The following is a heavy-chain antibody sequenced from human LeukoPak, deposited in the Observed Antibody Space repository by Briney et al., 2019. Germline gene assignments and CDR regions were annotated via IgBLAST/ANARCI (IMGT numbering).Heavy chain of an antibody. J-gene: IGHJ1*01. CDR3: ARDGSSSSSWYEGYFQH. CDR1: GFTFSSYE. V-gene: IGHV3-48*03. CDR2: ISSSGSTI. D-gene: IGHD6-13*01. Sequence: GGSLRLSCAASGFTFSSYEMNWVRQAPGKGLEWVSYISSSGSTIYYADSVKGRFTISRDNAENSLYLQMNSLRAEDTAVYYCARDGSSSSSWYEGYFQHWGQGTLVTVSS.